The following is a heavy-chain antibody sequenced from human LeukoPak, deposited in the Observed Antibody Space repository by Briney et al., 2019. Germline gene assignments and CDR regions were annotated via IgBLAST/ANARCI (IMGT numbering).Heavy chain of an antibody. Sequence: GGSLRLSCAASGFTFSDYSMSWVRQAPGKGLEWVAAVGHNAAGTYYADSVRGRFTISRDNSRNTMYLQMNSLTAEDTAVYYCAKACLVATTPGRGMDVWGQGTTVAVSS. J-gene: IGHJ6*02. D-gene: IGHD5-24*01. CDR2: VGHNAAGT. CDR3: AKACLVATTPGRGMDV. CDR1: GFTFSDYS. V-gene: IGHV3-23*01.